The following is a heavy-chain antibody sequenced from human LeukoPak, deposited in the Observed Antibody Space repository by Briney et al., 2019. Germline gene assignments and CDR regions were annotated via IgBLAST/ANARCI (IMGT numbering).Heavy chain of an antibody. J-gene: IGHJ4*02. Sequence: SETLSLTCTVSGGSISGSNYHWGWIRQPPGMGLEWIGSIYYSGRTYYNPSLKSRVTISVDTSKNQFSLKLSSVTAADTAVYYCASMEESSGYFDYWGQGTLVTVSS. V-gene: IGHV4-39*07. CDR2: IYYSGRT. CDR3: ASMEESSGYFDY. CDR1: GGSISGSNYH. D-gene: IGHD3-16*01.